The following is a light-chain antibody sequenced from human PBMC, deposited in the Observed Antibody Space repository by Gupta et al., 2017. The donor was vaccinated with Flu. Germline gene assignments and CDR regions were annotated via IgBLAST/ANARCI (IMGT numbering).Light chain of an antibody. Sequence: DIQMTQSPSTLSASVGDRVTITCRASQSISSWLAWYQQKPGKAPKLLIYKASSFESGVPSRFSGSGSGTEFTLTISSLQPDDFATYYCQQYNSDSYTFGQGTKLEIK. CDR2: KAS. V-gene: IGKV1-5*03. J-gene: IGKJ2*01. CDR1: QSISSW. CDR3: QQYNSDSYT.